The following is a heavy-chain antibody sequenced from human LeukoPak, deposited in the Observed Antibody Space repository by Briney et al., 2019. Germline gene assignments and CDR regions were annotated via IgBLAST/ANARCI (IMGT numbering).Heavy chain of an antibody. CDR1: GDSVSSNSAA. Sequence: SQTLSLTCAISGDSVSSNSAAWNWIRQSPSRGLEWLGRTYYRSRWYNDYAVSVKSRITINPDTSKNQFSLQLNSVTPEDTAVYYCARAGYCSSTSCSRYYYYGMDVWGQGTTVTVSS. D-gene: IGHD2-2*01. J-gene: IGHJ6*02. CDR2: TYYRSRWYN. CDR3: ARAGYCSSTSCSRYYYYGMDV. V-gene: IGHV6-1*01.